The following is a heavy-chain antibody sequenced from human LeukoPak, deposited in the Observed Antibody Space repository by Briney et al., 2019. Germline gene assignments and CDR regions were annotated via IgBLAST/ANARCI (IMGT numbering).Heavy chain of an antibody. CDR3: AADLRGYCDGDCLDY. J-gene: IGHJ4*02. V-gene: IGHV1-58*02. Sequence: GTSVKVSCTASGFTFTNSAMQWVRQARGQRLEWIGWIVVGSGNTNYAQKFQERVTITRDMSTSTAYMELSSLRSEDTAVYYCAADLRGYCDGDCLDYWGQGTLVTVSS. D-gene: IGHD2-21*02. CDR1: GFTFTNSA. CDR2: IVVGSGNT.